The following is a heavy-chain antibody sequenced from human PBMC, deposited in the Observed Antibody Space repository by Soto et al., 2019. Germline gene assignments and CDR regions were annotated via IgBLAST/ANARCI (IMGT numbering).Heavy chain of an antibody. D-gene: IGHD2-15*01. J-gene: IGHJ4*02. V-gene: IGHV1-18*01. CDR2: ISAYNGNT. Sequence: GASVKVSCKASGYTFTSYGISWVRQAPGQGLEWMGWISAYNGNTNYAQKLQGRVTMTTDTSTSTAYMELRSLRSDDTAVYYCARVGVRYCSGGSCYPPSYYFDYWGQGTLVTVSS. CDR1: GYTFTSYG. CDR3: ARVGVRYCSGGSCYPPSYYFDY.